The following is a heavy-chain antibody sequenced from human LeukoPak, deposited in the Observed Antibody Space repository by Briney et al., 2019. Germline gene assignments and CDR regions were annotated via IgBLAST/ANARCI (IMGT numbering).Heavy chain of an antibody. CDR2: IYYSGST. CDR3: ARDQDEVDTAMAASGWFDP. Sequence: PSETLSLTCTVSGGSISSSSYYWGWIRQSLGKGLEWIGNIYYSGSTYYNPSLKSRVTISVDMSKNQFSLNLSSVTVADTAVYYCARDQDEVDTAMAASGWFDPWGQGTLVTVSS. V-gene: IGHV4-39*02. D-gene: IGHD5-18*01. J-gene: IGHJ5*02. CDR1: GGSISSSSYY.